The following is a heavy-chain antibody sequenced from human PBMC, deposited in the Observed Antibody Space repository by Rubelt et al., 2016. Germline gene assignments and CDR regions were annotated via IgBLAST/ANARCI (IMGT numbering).Heavy chain of an antibody. CDR1: GYSFTSYW. CDR3: AIYDFWSGYYLDY. Sequence: EVQLVQSGAEVKKPGESLRISCKGSGYSFTSYWISWVRQMPGKGLEWMGRIDPSDSYTNYSPSFQGHGTISADKSISTSYLQWSSLKASDTAMYYCAIYDFWSGYYLDYWGQGTLVTVSS. V-gene: IGHV5-10-1*03. J-gene: IGHJ4*02. D-gene: IGHD3-3*01. CDR2: IDPSDSYT.